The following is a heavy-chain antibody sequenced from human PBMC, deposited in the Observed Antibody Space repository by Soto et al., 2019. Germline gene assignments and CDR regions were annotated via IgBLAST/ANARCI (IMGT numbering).Heavy chain of an antibody. CDR2: INHSGST. J-gene: IGHJ6*02. V-gene: IGHV4-34*01. CDR1: GGSFSGYY. D-gene: IGHD3-16*02. Sequence: PSETLSLTCAVYGGSFSGYYWSWIRQPPGKGLEWIGEINHSGSTNYDPSLRSRVTISVDTSKNQFSLRVNSVTAADTAVYYCARANHYDYVWGGYRTYYQFYGMDVWGQGTTVTVSS. CDR3: ARANHYDYVWGGYRTYYQFYGMDV.